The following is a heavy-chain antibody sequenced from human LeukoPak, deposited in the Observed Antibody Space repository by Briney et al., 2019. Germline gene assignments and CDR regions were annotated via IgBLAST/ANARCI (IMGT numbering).Heavy chain of an antibody. CDR1: GYTFTSYY. D-gene: IGHD6-13*01. CDR2: INPSGGST. Sequence: GASVKVSCKASGYTFTSYYMHWVRQAPGQGLEWMGIINPSGGSTSYAQKFQGRVTMTRDTSISTAYMELSRLRSDDTAVYYCARDLNRSQLGVGGNGYWGQGTLVTVSS. V-gene: IGHV1-46*01. CDR3: ARDLNRSQLGVGGNGY. J-gene: IGHJ4*02.